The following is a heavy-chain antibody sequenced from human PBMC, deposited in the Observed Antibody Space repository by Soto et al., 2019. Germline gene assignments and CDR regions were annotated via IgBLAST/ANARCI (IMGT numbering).Heavy chain of an antibody. CDR3: GTTALWWSP. V-gene: IGHV4-59*12. D-gene: IGHD2-21*01. J-gene: IGHJ5*02. CDR2: IYYSGST. Sequence: PSETLSLTCPVSGGSISSYYWSWIRQPPGKGLEWIGYIYYSGSTNYNPSLKSRVTISVDTSKNQFSLKLNSVTAADTAVYYCGTTALWWSPWGQGTLVTVSS. CDR1: GGSISSYY.